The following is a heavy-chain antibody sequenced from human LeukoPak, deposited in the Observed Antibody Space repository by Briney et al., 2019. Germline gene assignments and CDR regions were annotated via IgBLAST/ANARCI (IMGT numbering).Heavy chain of an antibody. CDR2: ISSDGTNK. D-gene: IGHD3-10*01. J-gene: IGHJ5*02. CDR1: GFTFSSYA. CDR3: ARDRSQEFDP. V-gene: IGHV3-30*04. Sequence: PGGSLRLSCAASGFTFSSYAMSWVRQAPGKGLEWVAVISSDGTNKDYADSVKGRFSISRDNSKNTLYLQMNRLRADDTAVYYCARDRSQEFDPWGQGTLVTVSS.